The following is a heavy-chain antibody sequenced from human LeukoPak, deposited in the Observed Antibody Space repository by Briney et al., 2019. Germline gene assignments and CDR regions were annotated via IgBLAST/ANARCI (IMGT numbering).Heavy chain of an antibody. Sequence: GGSLRLSCAASGFTFSSYAMSWVRQAPGKGLEWVTAISGSGGSTYYADSVKGRFTISRDNSKNTLYLQMNSLRAEDTAVYYCAKAVGYSSGWLADYWGQGTLVTVSS. CDR3: AKAVGYSSGWLADY. CDR2: ISGSGGST. D-gene: IGHD6-19*01. CDR1: GFTFSSYA. J-gene: IGHJ4*02. V-gene: IGHV3-23*01.